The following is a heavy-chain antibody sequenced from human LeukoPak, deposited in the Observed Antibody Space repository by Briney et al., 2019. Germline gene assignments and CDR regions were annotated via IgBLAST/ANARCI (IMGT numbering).Heavy chain of an antibody. J-gene: IGHJ4*02. CDR1: GYTFTGYY. CDR2: INPNSGGT. Sequence: ASVKVSCKASGYTFTGYYMHWVRQAPGQGLEWMGWINPNSGGTNYAQKFQGRVTMTRDTSISTAYMELSRLRSDDTAVYYCVRDRDCTNGVCYISDFDYWGQGTLVTVSS. CDR3: VRDRDCTNGVCYISDFDY. D-gene: IGHD2-8*01. V-gene: IGHV1-2*02.